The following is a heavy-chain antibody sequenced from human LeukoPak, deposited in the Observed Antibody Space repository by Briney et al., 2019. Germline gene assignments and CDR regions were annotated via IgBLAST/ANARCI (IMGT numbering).Heavy chain of an antibody. V-gene: IGHV3-7*01. J-gene: IGHJ4*02. Sequence: GGSLRLSCAASGFTFSSYWMSWVRLAPGKGLEWVANIKQDGSEKYYVDSVKGRFTISRDNAKNSLYLQMNSLRAEDTAVYYCASVAGTGTLDYWGQGTLVTVSS. CDR3: ASVAGTGTLDY. D-gene: IGHD6-19*01. CDR1: GFTFSSYW. CDR2: IKQDGSEK.